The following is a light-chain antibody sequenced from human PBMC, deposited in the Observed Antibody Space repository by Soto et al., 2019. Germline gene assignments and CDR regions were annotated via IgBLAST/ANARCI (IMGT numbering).Light chain of an antibody. CDR3: QQYGSSPYT. V-gene: IGKV3-20*01. Sequence: EIVLTQSPGTLSVSPGERATLSCRASQTVRSSSLAWYQQKPGQAPRLLIYGASGRATGIPDKFSGSGSGTDFTLTSSRLEPEDCAVYYCQQYGSSPYTFGQGTKLEI. CDR2: GAS. J-gene: IGKJ2*01. CDR1: QTVRSSS.